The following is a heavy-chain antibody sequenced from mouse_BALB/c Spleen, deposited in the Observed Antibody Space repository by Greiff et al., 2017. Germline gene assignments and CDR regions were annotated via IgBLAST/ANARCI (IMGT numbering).Heavy chain of an antibody. J-gene: IGHJ4*01. CDR2: ISYDGSN. D-gene: IGHD2-1*01. CDR3: ARVGNYGYYAMDY. CDR1: GYSITSGYY. Sequence: EVKVEESGPGLVKPSQSLSLTCSVTGYSITSGYYWNWIRQFPGNKLEWMGYISYDGSNNYNPSLKNRISITRDTSKNQFFLKLNSVTTEDTATYYCARVGNYGYYAMDYWGQGTSVTVSS. V-gene: IGHV3-6*02.